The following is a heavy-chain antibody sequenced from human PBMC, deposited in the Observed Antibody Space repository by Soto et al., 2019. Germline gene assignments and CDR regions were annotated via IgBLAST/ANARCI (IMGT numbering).Heavy chain of an antibody. D-gene: IGHD3-22*01. CDR3: AKGQGRLLPDTYYYGMDV. Sequence: QVQLVESGGGVVQPGRSLRLSCAASGFTFSSYGMHWVRQAPGKGLEWVAVISYDGSNKYYADSVKGRFTISRDNSKNTLYLQMNSLRAEDTAVYYCAKGQGRLLPDTYYYGMDVWGQGTTVTVS. J-gene: IGHJ6*02. CDR1: GFTFSSYG. CDR2: ISYDGSNK. V-gene: IGHV3-30*18.